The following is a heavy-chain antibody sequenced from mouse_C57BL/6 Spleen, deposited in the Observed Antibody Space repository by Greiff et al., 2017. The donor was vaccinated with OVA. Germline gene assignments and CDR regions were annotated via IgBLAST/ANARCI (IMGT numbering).Heavy chain of an antibody. CDR3: ARNYSNGWYFDV. CDR1: GYTFTSYW. D-gene: IGHD2-5*01. Sequence: QVQLQQPGAELVKPGASVKLSCKASGYTFTSYWMQWVKQRPGQGLEWIGEIDPSDSYTNYNQKFKGKATLTAEKSSSTAYMQLSSLTSEDSAVYFCARNYSNGWYFDVWGTGTTVTVSS. J-gene: IGHJ1*03. V-gene: IGHV1-50*01. CDR2: IDPSDSYT.